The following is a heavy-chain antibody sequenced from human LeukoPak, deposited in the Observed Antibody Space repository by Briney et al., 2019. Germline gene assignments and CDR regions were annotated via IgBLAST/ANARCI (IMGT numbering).Heavy chain of an antibody. D-gene: IGHD2-15*01. CDR2: ISADSNTI. CDR1: GFTFSIYS. V-gene: IGHV3-48*02. J-gene: IGHJ2*01. CDR3: ARDRAAPTWFFDL. Sequence: GGSLRLSCAASGFTFSIYSMNWVRQAPGEGLEWLSYISADSNTIYYADSVKGRFTISRDNAKTSLYLQMNTLRDEDTAVYYCARDRAAPTWFFDLWGRGTLVLVSS.